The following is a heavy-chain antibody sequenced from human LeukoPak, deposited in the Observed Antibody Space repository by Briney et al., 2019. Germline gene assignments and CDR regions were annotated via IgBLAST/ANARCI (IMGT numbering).Heavy chain of an antibody. D-gene: IGHD3-10*01. CDR3: SRGALLWFGAKMEYYFDY. V-gene: IGHV3-66*01. CDR2: YSGGST. J-gene: IGHJ4*02. Sequence: YSGGSTYYADSVKGRFIISRDNSKNTLYLQMNSLRAEDTAVYYCSRGALLWFGAKMEYYFDYWGQGTPLTVSS.